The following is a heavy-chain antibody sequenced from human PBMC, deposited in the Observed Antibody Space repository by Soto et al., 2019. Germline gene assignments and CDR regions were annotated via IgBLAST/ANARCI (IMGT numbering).Heavy chain of an antibody. CDR3: ARRGAAAGWFDP. J-gene: IGHJ5*02. CDR1: GGSISSGGYY. D-gene: IGHD6-13*01. V-gene: IGHV4-31*03. Sequence: QVQLQESGPGLVEPSQTLSLTCTVSGGSISSGGYYWSWIRQHPGKGLEWIGYIYYSGSTYYNPSLKSRVTISVDTSKNQFSLKLSSVTAADTAVYYCARRGAAAGWFDPWGQGTLVTVSS. CDR2: IYYSGST.